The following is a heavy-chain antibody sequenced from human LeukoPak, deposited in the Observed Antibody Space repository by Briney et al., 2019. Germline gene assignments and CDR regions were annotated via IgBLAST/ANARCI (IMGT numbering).Heavy chain of an antibody. V-gene: IGHV1-2*02. D-gene: IGHD3-22*01. Sequence: ASVKVSCKASGGTFSSYAISWVRQAPGQGLEWMGWINPNSGGTNYAQKFQGRVTMTRDTSISTAYMELSRLRSDDTAVYYCARGSYYDSKGDIWGQGTMVTVSS. CDR2: INPNSGGT. CDR3: ARGSYYDSKGDI. CDR1: GGTFSSYA. J-gene: IGHJ3*02.